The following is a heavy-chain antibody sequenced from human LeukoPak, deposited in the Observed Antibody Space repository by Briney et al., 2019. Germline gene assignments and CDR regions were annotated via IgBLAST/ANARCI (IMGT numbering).Heavy chain of an antibody. CDR3: ARVRSSIAAPFDY. D-gene: IGHD6-6*01. CDR1: GGSISSSSYY. CDR2: IYYSGST. J-gene: IGHJ4*02. V-gene: IGHV4-39*07. Sequence: SETLSLTCTVSGGSISSSSYYWGWIRQPPGKGLEWIGSIYYSGSTYYNPSLKSRVTISVDTSKNQFSLRLSSVTAADTAVYYCARVRSSIAAPFDYWGQGTLVTVSS.